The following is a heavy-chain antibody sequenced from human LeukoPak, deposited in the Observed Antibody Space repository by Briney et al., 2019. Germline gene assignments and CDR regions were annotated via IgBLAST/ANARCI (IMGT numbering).Heavy chain of an antibody. V-gene: IGHV3-21*01. Sequence: PGGPLRLSCVASGFTFNNYSMNWVRQAPGKGLEWVSSISSSSTYIYHADSVKGRFTISRDNAKNSLYLQMNSLRAEDTAVYYCARDSGIYRTIDYWGQGTLVTVSS. D-gene: IGHD1-26*01. CDR1: GFTFNNYS. CDR2: ISSSSTYI. J-gene: IGHJ4*02. CDR3: ARDSGIYRTIDY.